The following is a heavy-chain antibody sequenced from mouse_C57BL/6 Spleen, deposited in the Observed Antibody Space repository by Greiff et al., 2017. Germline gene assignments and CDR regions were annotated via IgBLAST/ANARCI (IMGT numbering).Heavy chain of an antibody. J-gene: IGHJ2*01. CDR2: IDPENGDT. CDR3: TRRGFDY. V-gene: IGHV14-4*01. CDR1: GFNIKDDY. Sequence: VQLQQSGAELVRPGASVKLSCTASGFNIKDDYMHWVKQRPEQGLEWIGWIDPENGDTEYASKFQGKATITADTSSNTAYLQLSSLTSEDTAVYCCTRRGFDYWGQGTTLTVSS.